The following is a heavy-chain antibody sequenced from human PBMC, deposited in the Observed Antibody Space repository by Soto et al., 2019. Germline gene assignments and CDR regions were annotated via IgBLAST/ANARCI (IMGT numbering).Heavy chain of an antibody. CDR3: ARSQGSSTSLGIDYYYYYGMDI. V-gene: IGHV1-69*01. CDR2: IIPISGTA. D-gene: IGHD2-2*01. J-gene: IGHJ6*02. CDR1: GGTFSSYA. Sequence: QVQLVQSGAEVKKPGSSVKVSCKASGGTFSSYAISWVRQAPGQGLEWMGGIIPISGTANYAQKFQGRVTITADESTSAAYMELSSLRSEATAVYSCARSQGSSTSLGIDYYYYYGMDIWGQGTRVTVCS.